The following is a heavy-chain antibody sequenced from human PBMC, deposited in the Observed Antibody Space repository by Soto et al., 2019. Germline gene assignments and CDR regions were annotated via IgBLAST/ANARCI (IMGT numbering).Heavy chain of an antibody. J-gene: IGHJ4*02. CDR1: GFTFSAYG. V-gene: IGHV3-30*18. CDR2: ISHDGTNK. D-gene: IGHD3-22*01. Sequence: GGSLRLSCAASGFTFSAYGMHWVRQAPGKGLEWVAAISHDGTNKNYGDSVKGRFTISRDNSKKTLYLQMNSLRPEDTALYYCAKDEYFYSRSGYYIFDSWGQGTLVTVSS. CDR3: AKDEYFYSRSGYYIFDS.